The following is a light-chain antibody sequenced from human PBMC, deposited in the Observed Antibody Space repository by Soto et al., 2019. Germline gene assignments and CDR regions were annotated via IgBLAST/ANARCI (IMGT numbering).Light chain of an antibody. Sequence: DIQLTHYPSSLSASVGDTVTITCRASQTISTYLLWYHQKPGRAPNLLIYNASTLHSGVPSKFSGSGSGTDFTLTISGLQPEDFATYHCQQTYSDISFGGGTKVDIK. CDR2: NAS. CDR3: QQTYSDIS. V-gene: IGKV1-39*01. CDR1: QTISTY. J-gene: IGKJ4*01.